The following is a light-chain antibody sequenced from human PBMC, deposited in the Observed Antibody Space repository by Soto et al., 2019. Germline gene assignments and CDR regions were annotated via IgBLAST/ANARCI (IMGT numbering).Light chain of an antibody. CDR2: AAS. J-gene: IGKJ3*01. CDR3: QQSYSTRIT. Sequence: DIQMTQSPSSLSASVGDRVTITCRASQSISIYLNWYQQKPGKAPKLLIYAASSLQSGVPSRFSGSVSGTDFTLTISSLQPEDFATYYCQQSYSTRITFGPGTKVDIK. V-gene: IGKV1-39*01. CDR1: QSISIY.